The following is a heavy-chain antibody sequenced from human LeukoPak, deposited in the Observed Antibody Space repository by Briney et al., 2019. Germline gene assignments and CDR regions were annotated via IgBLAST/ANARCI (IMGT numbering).Heavy chain of an antibody. V-gene: IGHV4-61*02. CDR1: GGSISSGSYY. J-gene: IGHJ4*02. CDR3: ARGVAKIDFDY. D-gene: IGHD5-24*01. CDR2: IYTSGST. Sequence: PSQTLSLTCTVSGGSISSGSYYWSWIRQPAGKGLEWIGRIYTSGSTNYNPSLKSRVTISVDTSKNQFSLKLSSVTAADTAVYYCARGVAKIDFDYWGQGTLVTVSS.